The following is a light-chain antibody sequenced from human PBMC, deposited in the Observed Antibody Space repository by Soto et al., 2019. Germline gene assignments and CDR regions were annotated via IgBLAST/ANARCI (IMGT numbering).Light chain of an antibody. CDR3: QQFHSFPIT. CDR1: RSIDVW. Sequence: DIQMTQSPSTLSASAGDRVTITSRASRSIDVWLAWYQQKPGKAPKLLINDASSLESGVPSRFTGSGSGTEFTLTISSLQPDDFATYYCQQFHSFPITFGQGTRLEIK. V-gene: IGKV1-5*01. J-gene: IGKJ5*01. CDR2: DAS.